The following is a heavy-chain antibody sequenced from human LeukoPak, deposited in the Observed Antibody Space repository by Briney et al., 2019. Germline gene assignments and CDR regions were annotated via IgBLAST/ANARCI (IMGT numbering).Heavy chain of an antibody. Sequence: ASVKLSCKASGYTFTGYYIHWVRQAPGQGLEWMGWINPNSGGTNYAQKFQGRVTMTRDTSISTAYMELSRLRSDDAAMYYCARALRSGSYREFDYWGQGTLVTVSP. CDR2: INPNSGGT. V-gene: IGHV1-2*02. CDR3: ARALRSGSYREFDY. J-gene: IGHJ4*02. CDR1: GYTFTGYY. D-gene: IGHD1-26*01.